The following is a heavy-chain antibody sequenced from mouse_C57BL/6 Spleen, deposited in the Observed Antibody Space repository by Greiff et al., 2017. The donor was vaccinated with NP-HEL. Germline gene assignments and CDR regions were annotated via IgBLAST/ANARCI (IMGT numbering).Heavy chain of an antibody. D-gene: IGHD1-1*01. J-gene: IGHJ4*01. CDR2: ISSGGSYT. V-gene: IGHV5-6*01. CDR1: GFTFSSYG. Sequence: VQLKESGGDLVKPGGSLKLSCAASGFTFSSYGMSWVRQTPDKRLEWVATISSGGSYTYYPDSVKGRFTISRDNAKNTLDLQMSRLKSEDTAMYYCARHPSYGSSLYYYAMDYWGQGTSVTVSS. CDR3: ARHPSYGSSLYYYAMDY.